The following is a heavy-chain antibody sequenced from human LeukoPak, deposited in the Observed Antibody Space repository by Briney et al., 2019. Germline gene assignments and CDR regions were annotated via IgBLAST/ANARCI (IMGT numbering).Heavy chain of an antibody. CDR2: ISSSSSYI. D-gene: IGHD2-2*01. J-gene: IGHJ6*02. Sequence: GGSLRLSCAASGFTFSRYSMNWVRQAPGKGLEWGSSISSSSSYIYYADSVKGRFTISRDNAKNSLYLQMNSLRAEDTAVYYCARDGCSSTSCRADYYGMDVWGQGTTVTVSS. CDR3: ARDGCSSTSCRADYYGMDV. CDR1: GFTFSRYS. V-gene: IGHV3-21*01.